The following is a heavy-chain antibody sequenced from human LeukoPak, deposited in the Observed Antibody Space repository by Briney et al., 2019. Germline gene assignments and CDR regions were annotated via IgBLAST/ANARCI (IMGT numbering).Heavy chain of an antibody. D-gene: IGHD3-10*01. V-gene: IGHV3-7*03. CDR3: ARARTFGVL. Sequence: GRSLRLSCAASGFTFSSYAMHWVRQAPGKGLEWVANIKQDGSEKYYVDSVKGRFTISRDNAKNSLYLQMNSLRAEDTAVYYCARARTFGVLWGQGTLVTGSS. J-gene: IGHJ4*02. CDR1: GFTFSSYA. CDR2: IKQDGSEK.